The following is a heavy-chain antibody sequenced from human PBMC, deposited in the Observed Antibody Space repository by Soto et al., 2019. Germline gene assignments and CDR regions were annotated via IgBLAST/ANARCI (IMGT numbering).Heavy chain of an antibody. CDR2: ISSSSSYI. Sequence: GGSLRLSCEASGFTFSSYSMNWVRQAPGKGLEWVSSISSSSSYIYYADSVKGRFTISRDNAKNSLYLQMNSLRAEDTAVYYCASLERVSSSLSHMDVWGQGTKVTVSS. J-gene: IGHJ6*02. V-gene: IGHV3-21*01. D-gene: IGHD6-13*01. CDR1: GFTFSSYS. CDR3: ASLERVSSSLSHMDV.